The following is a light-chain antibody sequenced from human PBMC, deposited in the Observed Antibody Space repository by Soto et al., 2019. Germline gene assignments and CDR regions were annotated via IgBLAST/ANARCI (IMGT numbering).Light chain of an antibody. CDR1: QSISDT. V-gene: IGKV3-15*01. CDR2: GAS. J-gene: IGKJ1*01. Sequence: SVLTQSPVTLSLAPCVIATLSWRASQSISDTLAWYQQKPGQAPRLLIYGASRRATSFPARFSGSGSGTDFTLTISSLQSEDFAVYYCQQYDNWPWTFGQGTKVDIK. CDR3: QQYDNWPWT.